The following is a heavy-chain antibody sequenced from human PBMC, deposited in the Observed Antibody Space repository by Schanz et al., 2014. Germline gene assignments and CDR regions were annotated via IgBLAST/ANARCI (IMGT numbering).Heavy chain of an antibody. J-gene: IGHJ6*02. V-gene: IGHV1-69*04. D-gene: IGHD3-3*01. CDR3: ARGHRVRFLEWLPRQCGMDV. CDR1: GGTFVTFF. CDR2: ISPLLGVA. Sequence: QVHLVQSGAEVKEPGSSVKVSCKPSGGTFVTFFFTWVRQAPGQGPQWMGRISPLLGVANYAQEFQGRLTITADTSTSTAYMELSSLRSEDTAVYYCARGHRVRFLEWLPRQCGMDVWGQGTTVTVSS.